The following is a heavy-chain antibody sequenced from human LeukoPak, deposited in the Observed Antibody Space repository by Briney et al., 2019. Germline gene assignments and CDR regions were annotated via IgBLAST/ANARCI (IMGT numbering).Heavy chain of an antibody. Sequence: PSETLSLTCAVSGGSISSGGYSWSWIRQPPGKGLEWIGYIYHSGSTYYNPSLKSRVTISVDRSKNQFSLKLSSVTAGDTAVYYCARGPVYGSGDYYYGMDVWGQGTTVTVSS. J-gene: IGHJ6*02. CDR1: GGSISSGGYS. V-gene: IGHV4-30-2*01. D-gene: IGHD3-10*01. CDR2: IYHSGST. CDR3: ARGPVYGSGDYYYGMDV.